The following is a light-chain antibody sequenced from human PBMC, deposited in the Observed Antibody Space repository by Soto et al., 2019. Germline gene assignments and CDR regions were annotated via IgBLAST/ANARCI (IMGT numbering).Light chain of an antibody. Sequence: QYALTQPACVGVSTGQSLTISYTGTSIDIAPYNYVSWYQQHPGKAPKLIIYEVSYRPSGISNRFSGSKSGNTASLTISGLQAEDEADYYCSSYTSSSNYVFGTGPKVTVL. CDR2: EVS. CDR1: SIDIAPYNY. J-gene: IGLJ1*01. V-gene: IGLV2-14*01. CDR3: SSYTSSSNYV.